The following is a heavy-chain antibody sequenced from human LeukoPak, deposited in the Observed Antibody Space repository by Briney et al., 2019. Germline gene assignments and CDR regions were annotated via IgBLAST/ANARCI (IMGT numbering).Heavy chain of an antibody. CDR3: AREGDSGSYLEY. CDR1: GFTVSSYR. CDR2: IGSSSSSI. V-gene: IGHV3-48*01. Sequence: GGSLRLSCAASGFTVSSYRMTWVRQAPGKGLEWVSNIGSSSSSIYYADSVRGRFTISRDNAKNSLYLQMNSLRADDTAVYYCAREGDSGSYLEYWGQGTPVTVSS. D-gene: IGHD1-26*01. J-gene: IGHJ4*02.